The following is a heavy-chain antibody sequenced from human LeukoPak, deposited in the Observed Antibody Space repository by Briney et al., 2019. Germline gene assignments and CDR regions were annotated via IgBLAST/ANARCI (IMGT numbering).Heavy chain of an antibody. CDR2: VYNSGDT. CDR3: ARLELGAYFDL. Sequence: SETLSLTCTVSGGSTSSDYWSWIRQSPGKGLEWVGYVYNSGDTGKNPSLKSRVTILLDTSKNQCSLKLTSVSAADTAVYYCARLELGAYFDLWGRGTLVTVSS. V-gene: IGHV4-59*08. CDR1: GGSTSSDY. J-gene: IGHJ2*01. D-gene: IGHD3-16*01.